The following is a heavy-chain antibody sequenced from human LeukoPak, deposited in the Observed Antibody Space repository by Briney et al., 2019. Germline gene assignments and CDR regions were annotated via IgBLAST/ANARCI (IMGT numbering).Heavy chain of an antibody. D-gene: IGHD1-7*01. CDR1: GFGFSRYW. CDR2: INWNGGST. V-gene: IGHV3-20*03. J-gene: IGHJ6*03. Sequence: PGGSLRLSYAASGFGFSRYWMHWVRQAPGKGLEWVSGINWNGGSTGYADSVKGRFTISRDNAKNSLYLQMNSLRAEDTALNYCARAGGSGTTARYYYYMDVWGKGATVTVSS. CDR3: ARAGGSGTTARYYYYMDV.